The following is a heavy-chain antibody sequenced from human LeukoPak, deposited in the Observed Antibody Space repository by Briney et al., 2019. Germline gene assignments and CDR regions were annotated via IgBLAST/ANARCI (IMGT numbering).Heavy chain of an antibody. V-gene: IGHV4-4*09. D-gene: IGHD1-26*01. Sequence: SGTLSLTCSVSGGSISSYYWSWIRQPPGKGLEWIGYIYTSGSPNYNPSLKSRVTISVDTSKNQFSLKLSSVTAADTAVYYCARHRYTGSFLYDYWGPGTLVTVSS. CDR3: ARHRYTGSFLYDY. CDR1: GGSISSYY. CDR2: IYTSGSP. J-gene: IGHJ4*02.